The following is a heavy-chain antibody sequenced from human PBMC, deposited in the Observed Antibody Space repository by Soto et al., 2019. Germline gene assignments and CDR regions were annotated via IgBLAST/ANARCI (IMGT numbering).Heavy chain of an antibody. CDR1: GFTLSNYG. D-gene: IGHD2-21*01. V-gene: IGHV3-23*01. Sequence: EVQLLQSEGNLVQPGGSLRLSCAASGFTLSNYGMNWVRQAPGKGLEWVSGISGSDGSTYYADSVKGRFTISRDNSKNTLYLQMNTLRAEDTAVYYCAKDKYCDWGQGTLVTVSS. J-gene: IGHJ4*02. CDR3: AKDKYCD. CDR2: ISGSDGST.